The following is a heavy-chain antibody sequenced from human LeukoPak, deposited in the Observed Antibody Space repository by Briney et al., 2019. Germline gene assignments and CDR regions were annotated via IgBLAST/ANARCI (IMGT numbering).Heavy chain of an antibody. V-gene: IGHV4-34*01. CDR2: INHSGST. Sequence: PSETLSLTCAVYGGSFSGYYWSWIRQPPGKGLERIGEINHSGSTNYNPSLKSRVTISVHTSKNQFSLKLSSVTAADTAVYYCASGGRITMVRGVYWGQGTLVTVSS. J-gene: IGHJ4*02. CDR1: GGSFSGYY. CDR3: ASGGRITMVRGVY. D-gene: IGHD3-10*01.